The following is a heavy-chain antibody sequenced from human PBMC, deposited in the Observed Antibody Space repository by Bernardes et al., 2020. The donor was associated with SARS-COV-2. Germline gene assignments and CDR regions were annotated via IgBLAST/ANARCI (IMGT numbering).Heavy chain of an antibody. Sequence: GSLRLACAASGFTFSSYSMNWVRQAPGKGLEWVSYISSRSSTIYYADSVKGRFTISRDNAKNSLYLQMNSLRAEDTAVYYCARDTDYDFWSGSLSRDALDIWGQGTEVNVSS. D-gene: IGHD3-3*01. J-gene: IGHJ3*02. CDR2: ISSRSSTI. V-gene: IGHV3-48*01. CDR1: GFTFSSYS. CDR3: ARDTDYDFWSGSLSRDALDI.